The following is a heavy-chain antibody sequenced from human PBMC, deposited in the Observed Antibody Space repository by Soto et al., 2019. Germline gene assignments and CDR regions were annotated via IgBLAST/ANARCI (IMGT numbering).Heavy chain of an antibody. Sequence: SGTLSLTCAVSGFIISSGNYWGWIRKPPGKGLEWIGSIFHGGNTYYNPSLKSRVTISVDMSKNQFSLKLNSVTAADTAVYYCARARWYDAFDVWGEGTVVTVSS. CDR2: IFHGGNT. CDR3: ARARWYDAFDV. V-gene: IGHV4-38-2*01. J-gene: IGHJ3*01. CDR1: GFIISSGNY. D-gene: IGHD2-15*01.